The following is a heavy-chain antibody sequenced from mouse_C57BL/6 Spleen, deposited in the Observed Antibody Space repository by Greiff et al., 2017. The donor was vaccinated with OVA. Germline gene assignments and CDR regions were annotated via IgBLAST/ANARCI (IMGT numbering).Heavy chain of an antibody. D-gene: IGHD1-1*01. Sequence: EVKLVESGGGLVKPGGSLKLSCAASGFTFSSYAMSWVRQTPEKRLEWVATISDGGSYTYYPDNVKGRFTISRVNAKNNLYLQMSHLKSEDTAMYYCARDEDYGSSYAMDYWGQGTSVTVSS. CDR1: GFTFSSYA. CDR2: ISDGGSYT. V-gene: IGHV5-4*01. CDR3: ARDEDYGSSYAMDY. J-gene: IGHJ4*01.